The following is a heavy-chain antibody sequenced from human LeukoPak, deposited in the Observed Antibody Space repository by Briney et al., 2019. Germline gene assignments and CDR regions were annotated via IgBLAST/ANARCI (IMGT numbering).Heavy chain of an antibody. V-gene: IGHV4-39*01. CDR3: ARGGGPVVPAAMMTPGGMDV. CDR1: GGSISSNSYY. D-gene: IGHD2-2*01. CDR2: IYYSGTT. Sequence: PSETLSLTCTVSGGSISSNSYYWGCIRQPPGKGLEWIGTIYYSGTTYYNPSLKSRVTISVDTSKNQFSLKLSSVTAADTAVYYCARGGGPVVPAAMMTPGGMDVWGQGTTVTVSS. J-gene: IGHJ6*02.